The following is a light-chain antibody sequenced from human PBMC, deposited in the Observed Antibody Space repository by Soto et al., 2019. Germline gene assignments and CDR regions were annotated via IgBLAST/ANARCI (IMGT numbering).Light chain of an antibody. CDR2: SNN. J-gene: IGLJ1*01. CDR1: TSNIGSNT. Sequence: QSVLTQPPSASGTPGQRVTISCSGSTSNIGSNTVSWYQQLPGTAPKLLIYSNNQRPSGVPDRFSGSKSGTSASLAISGLQSEDEADYYCAAWDDSLNVQVFGTGTKVTVL. V-gene: IGLV1-44*01. CDR3: AAWDDSLNVQV.